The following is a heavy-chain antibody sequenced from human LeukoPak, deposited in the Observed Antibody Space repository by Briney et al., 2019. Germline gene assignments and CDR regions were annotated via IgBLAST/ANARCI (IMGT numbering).Heavy chain of an antibody. J-gene: IGHJ4*02. CDR2: INHSGST. V-gene: IGHV4-34*01. Sequence: SETLSLTCAVYGGSFNDYYWSWIRQPPGKGLEWVGEINHSGSTNYNPSLKSRVTISVDTSKNQFSLKLSSVTAADTAVYYCACYDFWSGVWGQGTLVTVSS. CDR1: GGSFNDYY. D-gene: IGHD3-3*01. CDR3: ACYDFWSGV.